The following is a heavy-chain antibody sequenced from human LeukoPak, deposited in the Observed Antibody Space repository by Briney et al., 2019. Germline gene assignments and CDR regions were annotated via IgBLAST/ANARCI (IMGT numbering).Heavy chain of an antibody. CDR1: GDSISSYY. J-gene: IGHJ5*02. CDR2: IKSIPAGGTT. V-gene: IGHV3-15*01. CDR3: TAEPNWFDP. Sequence: ETLSLTCTVSGDSISSYYWSWVRQAPGKGLEWVGRIKSIPAGGTTHYAAPVKGRFTISRDDSKNTLYLQMNSLKTEDTAVYYCTAEPNWFDPWGQGTLVTVSS. D-gene: IGHD1-14*01.